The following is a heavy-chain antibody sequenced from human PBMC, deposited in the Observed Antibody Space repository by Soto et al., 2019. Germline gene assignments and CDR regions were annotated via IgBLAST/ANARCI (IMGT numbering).Heavy chain of an antibody. V-gene: IGHV3-9*01. CDR2: ISWNSGSI. J-gene: IGHJ5*02. Sequence: GGSLRLSCAASGFTFDDYAMHWVRQAPGKGLEWVSGISWNSGSIGYADSVKGRFTISRDNAKNSLYLQMNSLRAEDTALYYCAKAGAWFGDYLMTWFDPWGQGTLVTVSS. CDR1: GFTFDDYA. D-gene: IGHD3-10*01. CDR3: AKAGAWFGDYLMTWFDP.